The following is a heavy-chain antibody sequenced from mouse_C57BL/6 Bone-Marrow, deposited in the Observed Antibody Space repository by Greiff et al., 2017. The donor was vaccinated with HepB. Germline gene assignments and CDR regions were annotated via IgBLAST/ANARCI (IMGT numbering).Heavy chain of an antibody. V-gene: IGHV3-1*01. CDR3: ASAYYSNYVYAMDY. Sequence: VQLKESGPGMVKPSQSLSLTCTVTGYSITSGYDWHWIRHFPGNKLEWMGYISYSGSTNYNPSLKSRISITHDTSKNHFFLKLNSVTTEDTATYYCASAYYSNYVYAMDYWGQGTSVTVSS. CDR1: GYSITSGYD. CDR2: ISYSGST. D-gene: IGHD2-5*01. J-gene: IGHJ4*01.